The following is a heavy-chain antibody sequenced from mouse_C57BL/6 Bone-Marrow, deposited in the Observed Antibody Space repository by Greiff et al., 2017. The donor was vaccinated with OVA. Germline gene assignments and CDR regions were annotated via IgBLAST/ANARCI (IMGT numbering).Heavy chain of an antibody. J-gene: IGHJ4*01. V-gene: IGHV1-4*01. CDR2: INPSSGYT. CDR3: ARHLYAMDY. Sequence: QVQLQQSGAELASHRSPVKMSCKASGYTFTSYTMHWVKQRPGQGLEWIGYINPSSGYTKYNQKFKDKATLTADKSSSTAYMQLSSLTSEDSAVYYCARHLYAMDYWGQGTSVTVSS. CDR1: GYTFTSYT.